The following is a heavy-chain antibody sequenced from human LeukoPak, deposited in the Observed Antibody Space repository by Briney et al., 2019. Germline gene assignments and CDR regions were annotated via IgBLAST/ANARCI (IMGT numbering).Heavy chain of an antibody. V-gene: IGHV4-59*08. J-gene: IGHJ6*02. CDR1: GGSISSYY. CDR3: ARHVVRGPMDV. D-gene: IGHD3-10*01. Sequence: SETLSLTRTVSGGSISSYYWSWIRQPPGKGLEWIGYIYYSGSTNYNPSLKSRVTISVDTSKNQFSLKLSSVTAADTAVYYCARHVVRGPMDVWGQGTTVTVSS. CDR2: IYYSGST.